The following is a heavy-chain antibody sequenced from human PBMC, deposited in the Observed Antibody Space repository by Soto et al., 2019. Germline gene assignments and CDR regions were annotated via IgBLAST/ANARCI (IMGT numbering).Heavy chain of an antibody. CDR1: GFTFTTYA. J-gene: IGHJ3*02. V-gene: IGHV3-23*01. CDR3: AKWRGEGGGALVI. CDR2: FSVTDDNT. Sequence: EVQVLESGGGLVQPGGSLRLSCAASGFTFTTYAMSWVRQAPGKGLEWVSTFSVTDDNTYYADSVQGRFTTSRDISKNTLYLQMDSLRAEDTAVYYCAKWRGEGGGALVIWGQGTLVTVSS. D-gene: IGHD3-10*01.